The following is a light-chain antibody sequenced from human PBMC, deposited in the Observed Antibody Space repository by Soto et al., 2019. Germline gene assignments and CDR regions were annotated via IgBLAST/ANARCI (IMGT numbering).Light chain of an antibody. CDR1: SSNIGAGYN. J-gene: IGLJ2*01. CDR3: QSYDSSLSASV. CDR2: GNN. Sequence: QSVLTQPPSVSGAPGQRVTLSCTGSSSNIGAGYNVHWYQQLPGTTHKLLIYGNNNRPSGVPDRFSGSKSGTSASLAITGLQAEDGADYYCQSYDSSLSASVFGGGTKLTVL. V-gene: IGLV1-40*01.